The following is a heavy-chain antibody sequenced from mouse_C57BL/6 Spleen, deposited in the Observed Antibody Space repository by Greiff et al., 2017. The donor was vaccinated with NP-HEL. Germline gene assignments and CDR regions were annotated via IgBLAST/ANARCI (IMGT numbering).Heavy chain of an antibody. Sequence: VQLQQSGPELVKPGASVKMSCKASGYTFTDYNMHWVKQSHGKSLEWIGYINPNNGGTSYNQKFKGKATLTANKSSSTAYMELRSLTSEDSAVYYCASPDYYGSSADYWGQGTTLTVSS. CDR3: ASPDYYGSSADY. J-gene: IGHJ2*01. V-gene: IGHV1-22*01. CDR2: INPNNGGT. D-gene: IGHD1-1*01. CDR1: GYTFTDYN.